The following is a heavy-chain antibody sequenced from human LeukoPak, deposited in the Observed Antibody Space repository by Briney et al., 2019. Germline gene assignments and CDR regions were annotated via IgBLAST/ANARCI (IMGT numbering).Heavy chain of an antibody. V-gene: IGHV4-39*07. D-gene: IGHD6-13*01. J-gene: IGHJ4*02. Sequence: SSETLSLTCTVSGGSISSSSYYWGWIRQPPGKGLEWIGSIYYSGSTYYNPSLKSRVTISVDTSKNQFSLKLSSVTAADTAVYYCARDIAAAGISTFDYWGQGTLVTVSS. CDR3: ARDIAAAGISTFDY. CDR1: GGSISSSSYY. CDR2: IYYSGST.